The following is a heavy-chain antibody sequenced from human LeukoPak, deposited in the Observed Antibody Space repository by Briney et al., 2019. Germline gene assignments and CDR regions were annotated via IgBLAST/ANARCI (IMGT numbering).Heavy chain of an antibody. Sequence: SETLSLTCTVSGGSISSGSYYWSWIRQPAGKGLEWIGRIYTSGSTNYNPSLKSRVTISVDTSKNQFSLKLSSVTAADTAVYYCARARYNWNGNWFYPWGQGTLVTVSS. CDR3: ARARYNWNGNWFYP. D-gene: IGHD1-1*01. CDR1: GGSISSGSYY. V-gene: IGHV4-61*02. J-gene: IGHJ5*02. CDR2: IYTSGST.